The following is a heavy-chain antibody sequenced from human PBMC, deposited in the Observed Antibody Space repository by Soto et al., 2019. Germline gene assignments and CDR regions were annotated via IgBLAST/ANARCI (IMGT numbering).Heavy chain of an antibody. CDR2: INTNTGNP. J-gene: IGHJ5*02. D-gene: IGHD3-3*01. CDR3: ARDHDFWSGYYQYNWFDP. Sequence: ASVKVSCKASGYTFTSYAMNWVRQAPGQGLEWMGWINTNTGNPTYAQGFTGRFVFSLDTSVSTAYLQICSLKAEDTAVYYCARDHDFWSGYYQYNWFDPGGQGTLVTGSS. V-gene: IGHV7-4-1*01. CDR1: GYTFTSYA.